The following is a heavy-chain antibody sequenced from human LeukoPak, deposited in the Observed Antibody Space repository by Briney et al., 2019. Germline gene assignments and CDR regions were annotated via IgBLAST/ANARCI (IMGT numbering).Heavy chain of an antibody. V-gene: IGHV3-23*01. CDR2: ISASGGST. CDR3: AKVPYRGFDP. Sequence: GGSLILSCAASGFTFSSYAMSWVRQAPGKGLEWVSAISASGGSTYYADSVKGRFTISRDNSKNTLYLQMNSLRAEDTAVYYCAKVPYRGFDPWGQGTLVTVSS. J-gene: IGHJ5*02. CDR1: GFTFSSYA.